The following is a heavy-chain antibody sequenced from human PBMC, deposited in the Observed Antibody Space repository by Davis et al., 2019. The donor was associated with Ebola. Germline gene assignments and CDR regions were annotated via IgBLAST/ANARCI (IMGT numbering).Heavy chain of an antibody. J-gene: IGHJ4*02. CDR2: ISSSSSYI. V-gene: IGHV3-21*01. D-gene: IGHD2-2*01. Sequence: GGSLRLSCAASGFTFSSYSMNWVRQAPGKGLEWVSSISSSSSYIYYADSVKGRFTISRDNAKNSLYLQMNSLRAEDTAVYYCARVPAAKGHFDYWGQGTLVTVSS. CDR1: GFTFSSYS. CDR3: ARVPAAKGHFDY.